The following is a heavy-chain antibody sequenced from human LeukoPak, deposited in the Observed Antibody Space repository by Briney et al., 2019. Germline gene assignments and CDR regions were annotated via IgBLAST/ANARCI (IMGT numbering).Heavy chain of an antibody. Sequence: TGGSLRLSCAASGFSLRSYGVHWVRQAPGKGLEWVAFLRYDGSDKYYGDSVKGRITVSSDDSKNTVYLQMTSLRGDDTAVYYCAKDRERITATTAPFDYWGQGTLVIVSS. D-gene: IGHD2-15*01. J-gene: IGHJ4*02. V-gene: IGHV3-30*02. CDR2: LRYDGSDK. CDR3: AKDRERITATTAPFDY. CDR1: GFSLRSYG.